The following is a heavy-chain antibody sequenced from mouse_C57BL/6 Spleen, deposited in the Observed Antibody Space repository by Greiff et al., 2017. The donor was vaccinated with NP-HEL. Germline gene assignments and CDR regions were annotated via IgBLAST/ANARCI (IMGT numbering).Heavy chain of an antibody. D-gene: IGHD1-1*01. CDR1: GYAFSSSW. Sequence: VQLVESGPELVKPGASVKISCKASGYAFSSSWMNWVKQRPGKGLEWIGRIYPGDGDTNYNGKFKGKATLTADKSSSTAYMQLSSLTSEDSAVYFCARKTTVAYFDYWGQGTTLTVSS. V-gene: IGHV1-82*01. J-gene: IGHJ2*01. CDR3: ARKTTVAYFDY. CDR2: IYPGDGDT.